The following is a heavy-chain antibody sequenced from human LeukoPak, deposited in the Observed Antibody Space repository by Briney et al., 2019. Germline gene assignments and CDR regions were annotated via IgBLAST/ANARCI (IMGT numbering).Heavy chain of an antibody. CDR3: ARDWRYDILTGYFDY. J-gene: IGHJ4*02. V-gene: IGHV3-21*01. D-gene: IGHD3-9*01. CDR2: ISSSSSYI. Sequence: GGSLTLTCAASGFTFSSYSMNWVRQAPGKGLEWVASISSSSSYIYYADSVKGRVTISRDNAKNSLYLQMNSVRAEDTAVYYCARDWRYDILTGYFDYWGQGTLVTVSS. CDR1: GFTFSSYS.